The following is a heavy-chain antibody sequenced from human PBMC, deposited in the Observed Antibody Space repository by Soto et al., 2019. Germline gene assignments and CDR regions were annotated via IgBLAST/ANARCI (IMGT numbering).Heavy chain of an antibody. CDR2: ISGNGGYT. J-gene: IGHJ3*02. CDR1: GFTFSSYA. CDR3: ARAAAGTGAFDI. Sequence: GGSLRLSCAAFGFTFSSYAMSWVRQAPGKGLEWVSTISGNGGYTYYADSVKGRFTISRDNSKNTLYLQMNSLRAEDTAVYYCARAAAGTGAFDIWGQGTMVTVSS. V-gene: IGHV3-23*01. D-gene: IGHD6-13*01.